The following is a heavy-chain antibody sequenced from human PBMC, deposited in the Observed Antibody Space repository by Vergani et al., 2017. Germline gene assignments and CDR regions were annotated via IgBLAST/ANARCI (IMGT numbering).Heavy chain of an antibody. CDR3: ARSPVVEYYFDY. Sequence: QVQLVESGGGVVQPGRSLRLSCAASGFTFSSYAMHWVRQAPGKGLEWVAVISYDGSNKYYADSVKGRFTISRDNSKNTLYLQMNSLRAEDTAVYYCARSPVVEYYFDYWGQGTLVTVSS. CDR1: GFTFSSYA. D-gene: IGHD4-23*01. CDR2: ISYDGSNK. V-gene: IGHV3-30-3*01. J-gene: IGHJ4*02.